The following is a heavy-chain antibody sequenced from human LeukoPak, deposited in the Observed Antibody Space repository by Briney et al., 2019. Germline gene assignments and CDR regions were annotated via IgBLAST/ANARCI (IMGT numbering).Heavy chain of an antibody. Sequence: GGSLRLSCGASGFIFGDYYMSWIRQSPGKGLEWLSYISSSGSTIHYGDPVKGRFTISRDNAKNSPYLQMISLRAEDTAVYYCARLNVPADEYYFDYWGQGTLVTVSS. CDR3: ARLNVPADEYYFDY. D-gene: IGHD2-2*01. J-gene: IGHJ4*02. V-gene: IGHV3-11*04. CDR2: ISSSGSTI. CDR1: GFIFGDYY.